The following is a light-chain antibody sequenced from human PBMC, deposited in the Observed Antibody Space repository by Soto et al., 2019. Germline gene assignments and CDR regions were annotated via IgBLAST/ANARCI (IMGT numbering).Light chain of an antibody. Sequence: DTVLTQSPATLSLSPGERATLSFMASQIISSYLAWYQQKPGQAPRLLIYDASNRATGISARFSGSGSGTDFTLTISSLEPEDFAVYYCQQRSNWPPITFGQGTRLEIK. V-gene: IGKV3-11*01. CDR1: QIISSY. J-gene: IGKJ5*01. CDR3: QQRSNWPPIT. CDR2: DAS.